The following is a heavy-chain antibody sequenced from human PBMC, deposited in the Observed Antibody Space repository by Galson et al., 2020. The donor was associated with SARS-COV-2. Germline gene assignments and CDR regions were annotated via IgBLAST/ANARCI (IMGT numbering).Heavy chain of an antibody. Sequence: ASVKVSCKTSGYTFTSYGYSWVRQAPGQGLEWMGWISAYNGDTNFAQRFEGRVTMTTDTSTSTVHMELGSLTSDDTAVYYCARETTILGIRGWSQRFLDSWGQGILVTESS. D-gene: IGHD1-26*01. CDR2: ISAYNGDT. CDR3: ARETTILGIRGWSQRFLDS. J-gene: IGHJ4*02. CDR1: GYTFTSYG. V-gene: IGHV1-18*01.